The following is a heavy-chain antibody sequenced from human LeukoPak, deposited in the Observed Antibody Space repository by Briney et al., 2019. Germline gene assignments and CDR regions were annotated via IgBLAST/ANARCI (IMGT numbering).Heavy chain of an antibody. Sequence: SETLSLTCTVSGGSISSYYWSWIRQPPGKGLEWIGYIYYSGSTNYNPSLKSRVTISVDTSKNQFSLKLSSVPAADTAVYYCARGSYCGGDCYSLQHWGQGTLVTVSS. D-gene: IGHD2-21*02. CDR1: GGSISSYY. CDR2: IYYSGST. CDR3: ARGSYCGGDCYSLQH. V-gene: IGHV4-59*12. J-gene: IGHJ1*01.